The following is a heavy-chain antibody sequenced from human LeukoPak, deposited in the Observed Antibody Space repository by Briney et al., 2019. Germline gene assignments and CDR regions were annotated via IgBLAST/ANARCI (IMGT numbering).Heavy chain of an antibody. J-gene: IGHJ4*02. CDR2: INPNSGGT. D-gene: IGHD1-26*01. Sequence: ASVKVSCKASGYTFTGYYMHWVRQAPGQGLEWMGWINPNSGGTNYAQKFQGRVTMTRDTSISTAYMELSRVRSDDTAVYYCARVSGSYEVDFDYWGQGTLVTVSS. CDR1: GYTFTGYY. V-gene: IGHV1-2*02. CDR3: ARVSGSYEVDFDY.